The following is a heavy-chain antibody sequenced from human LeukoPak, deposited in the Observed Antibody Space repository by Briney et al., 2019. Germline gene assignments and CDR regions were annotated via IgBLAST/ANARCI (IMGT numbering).Heavy chain of an antibody. V-gene: IGHV3-15*01. CDR1: EFTINDAW. CDR2: IKSKSDGGTT. Sequence: GGSLRLSCAASEFTINDAWMSWVRQAPGKGLEWVGRIKSKSDGGTTEYAAPVKGRFTISRADSKNPLYLQMNSLKTEDTAMYYCSSWGSTPGVSSDDYWGQGTLVTVSS. D-gene: IGHD6-6*01. CDR3: SSWGSTPGVSSDDY. J-gene: IGHJ4*02.